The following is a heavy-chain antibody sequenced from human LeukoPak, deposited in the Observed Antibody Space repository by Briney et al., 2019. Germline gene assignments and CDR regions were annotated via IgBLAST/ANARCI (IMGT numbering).Heavy chain of an antibody. V-gene: IGHV3-23*01. D-gene: IGHD3-22*01. CDR2: ISGTGDTT. J-gene: IGHJ4*02. CDR1: GFTFSSYS. Sequence: GGSLRLSCAASGFTFSSYSMSWVRQAPAKGLEWVSAISGTGDTTYYADSVKGRFTISRDNSKNTLYLQMGSLRAEDMAVYYCARVHYDSSGYYYTSYFDYWGQGTLVTVSS. CDR3: ARVHYDSSGYYYTSYFDY.